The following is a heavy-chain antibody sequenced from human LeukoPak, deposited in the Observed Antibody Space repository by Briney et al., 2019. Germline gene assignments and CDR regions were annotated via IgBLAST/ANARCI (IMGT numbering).Heavy chain of an antibody. CDR1: GDSVSCKSAA. CDR3: ARESRGGSSGWTINYYYYYMDV. CDR2: TYYRSKWYN. Sequence: SHTLSLTCVISGDSVSCKSAAWNWIRQSRSRGLEWLGRTYYRSKWYNDYAVSVKSRITINPDTSKNQFSLQLNSVTPEDTAVYYCARESRGGSSGWTINYYYYYMDVWGKGTTVTVSS. D-gene: IGHD6-19*01. V-gene: IGHV6-1*01. J-gene: IGHJ6*03.